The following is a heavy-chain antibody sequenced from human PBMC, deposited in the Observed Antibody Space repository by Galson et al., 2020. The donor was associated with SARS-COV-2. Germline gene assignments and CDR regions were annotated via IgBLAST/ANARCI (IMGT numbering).Heavy chain of an antibody. CDR1: AFIFSCFY. J-gene: IGHJ6*02. CDR3: ARATSLYDYGMDV. CDR2: IVTTGET. V-gene: IGHV3-13*01. D-gene: IGHD1-26*01. Sequence: AGSLRLSCSPSAFIFSCFYIHWVRHAAGKGLEWVSGIVTTGETYYPESVKGRFTISRENAKNSLSLQMNSLRAEYTAVYYCARATSLYDYGMDVWGQGTTVTVSS.